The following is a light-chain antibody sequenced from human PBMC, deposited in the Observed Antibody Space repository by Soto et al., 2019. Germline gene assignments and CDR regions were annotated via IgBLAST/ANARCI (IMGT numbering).Light chain of an antibody. J-gene: IGLJ1*01. CDR1: SSNIGNNP. V-gene: IGLV1-44*01. CDR2: GND. CDR3: QSYDSSLSGYV. Sequence: QSVLTQPPSASGTPGQRVTISCSGSSSNIGNNPVSWYQHLPGSTPRPLIYGNDLRPSGVPDRFSASKSGTSASLAITGLQAEDEADYYCQSYDSSLSGYVFGTGTKVTVL.